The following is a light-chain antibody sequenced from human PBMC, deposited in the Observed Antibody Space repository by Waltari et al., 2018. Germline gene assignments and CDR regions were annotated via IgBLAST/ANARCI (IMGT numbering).Light chain of an antibody. J-gene: IGLJ2*01. V-gene: IGLV1-51*02. CDR2: ENN. Sequence: QSVLTQPPSVSAAPGQTVTISCSGSSSNIGNNYVSWYQHLPETAPELLIYENNKRPSGSPDRFSGSESGTSATLGITGLQTGDEADYYCGTWDSSLSAVVFGGGTKLTVL. CDR1: SSNIGNNY. CDR3: GTWDSSLSAVV.